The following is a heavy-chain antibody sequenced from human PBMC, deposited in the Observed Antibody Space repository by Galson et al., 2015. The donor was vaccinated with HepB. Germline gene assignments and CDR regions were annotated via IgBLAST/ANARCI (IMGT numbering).Heavy chain of an antibody. J-gene: IGHJ3*02. CDR2: IYYSGST. Sequence: LSLTCTVSGGSISSYYWSWIRQPPGKGLEWIGYIYYSGSTNYNPSLKSRVTISVDTSKNQFSLKLSSVTAADTAVYYCARGGAVAGTGEAFDIWGQGTMVTVSS. V-gene: IGHV4-59*12. CDR1: GGSISSYY. CDR3: ARGGAVAGTGEAFDI. D-gene: IGHD6-19*01.